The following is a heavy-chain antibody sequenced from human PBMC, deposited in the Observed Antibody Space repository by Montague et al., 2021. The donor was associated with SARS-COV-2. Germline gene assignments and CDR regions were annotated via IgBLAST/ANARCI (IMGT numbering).Heavy chain of an antibody. CDR2: INHSGTT. J-gene: IGHJ4*02. V-gene: IGHV4-34*01. CDR3: ARWDPQTLTLIGLRGESAHDY. D-gene: IGHD2-21*01. Sequence: SETLSLTCAVYGGSFSGYYWTWIRQSPGKGLEWIAEINHSGTTNYNFNPSLRSRVTISVDTSKNQFSLKFSSVTAADTGVYYCARWDPQTLTLIGLRGESAHDYWGQGTLVTVSS. CDR1: GGSFSGYY.